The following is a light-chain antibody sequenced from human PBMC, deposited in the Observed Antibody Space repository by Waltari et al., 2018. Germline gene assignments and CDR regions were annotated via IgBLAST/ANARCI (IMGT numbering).Light chain of an antibody. V-gene: IGKV1-5*03. J-gene: IGKJ2*01. Sequence: DIQMTQSPSSLSASVGDKVTITCRASQSISTWLAWFQLKPGKAPQLLIYKASNLESGVPSRFSGSGSGTEFTLTISSLLPEDFATYYCQQYNSDSHSFGQGTRLEIK. CDR2: KAS. CDR3: QQYNSDSHS. CDR1: QSISTW.